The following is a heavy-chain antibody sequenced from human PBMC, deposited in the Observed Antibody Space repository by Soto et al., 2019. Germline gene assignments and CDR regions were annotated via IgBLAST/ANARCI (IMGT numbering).Heavy chain of an antibody. CDR1: GGSISSGGYY. CDR2: INHSGST. CDR3: ARWYGPTPFAFTRRRKDNWFDP. D-gene: IGHD6-13*01. J-gene: IGHJ5*02. Sequence: PSETLSLTCTVSGGSISSGGYYWSWIRQPPGKGLEWIGEINHSGSTNYNPSLKSRVTISVDTSKNQFSLKLSSVTAADTAVYYCARWYGPTPFAFTRRRKDNWFDPWGQGTLVTVSS. V-gene: IGHV4-39*07.